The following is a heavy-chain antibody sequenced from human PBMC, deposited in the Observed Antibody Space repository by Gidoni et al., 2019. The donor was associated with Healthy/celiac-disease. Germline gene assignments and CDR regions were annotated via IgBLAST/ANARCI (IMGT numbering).Heavy chain of an antibody. J-gene: IGHJ4*02. CDR2: LNTSGST. CDR1: GGSISSGSYY. V-gene: IGHV4-61*02. D-gene: IGHD4-17*01. CDR3: ASDSGYGDPLRLGY. Sequence: QVQLQASGPGLVKPSQTLYITCTVAGGSISSGSYYWSWIRQPAGKGLEWIGRLNTSGSTNYNPSLKSRVTISVDTSKTQFSLKLSSVTAADTAVYYCASDSGYGDPLRLGYWGQGTLVTVSS.